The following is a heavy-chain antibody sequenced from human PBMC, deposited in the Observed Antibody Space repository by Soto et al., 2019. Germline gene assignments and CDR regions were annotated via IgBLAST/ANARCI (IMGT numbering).Heavy chain of an antibody. CDR1: GYTFTIYS. CDR3: ARYTVVTPALFDY. V-gene: IGHV1-3*01. D-gene: IGHD2-21*02. CDR2: INAGNGNT. Sequence: ASVKVSCKASGYTFTIYSMHWVRQAPGQRLEWMGWINAGNGNTKYSQKFQGRVTITRDTSASTAYMELSSLRSEDTAVYYCARYTVVTPALFDYWGQGTLVTVSS. J-gene: IGHJ4*02.